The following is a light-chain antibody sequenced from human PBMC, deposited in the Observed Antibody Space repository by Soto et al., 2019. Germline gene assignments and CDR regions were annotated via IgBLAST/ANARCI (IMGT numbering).Light chain of an antibody. V-gene: IGLV2-11*01. CDR2: DVS. Sequence: QSVLTQPASVSGSPGQSITISCTGSNNDVGGYNYVSWYQQYPGKAPKLIIYDVSKRPSGVPDRFSGSKSGNTASLTISGLQAEDEADYYCCSYAGTYTLWVFGGGTKLTVL. CDR3: CSYAGTYTLWV. J-gene: IGLJ3*02. CDR1: NNDVGGYNY.